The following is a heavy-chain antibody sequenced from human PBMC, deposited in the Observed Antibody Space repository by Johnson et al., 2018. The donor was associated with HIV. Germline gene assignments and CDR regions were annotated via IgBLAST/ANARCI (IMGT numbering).Heavy chain of an antibody. Sequence: VQLVESGGGVVQPGRSLRLSCAASGFTFSSYGMHWVRQAPGKGLEWVAVMSYDGSNKYYADSVKGRFTISRDSSKNTLYLQMNSLRPEDTAVYYCAKDRNWGRLFDAFDIWGQGTMVTVSS. J-gene: IGHJ3*02. CDR1: GFTFSSYG. D-gene: IGHD7-27*01. CDR3: AKDRNWGRLFDAFDI. V-gene: IGHV3-30*18. CDR2: MSYDGSNK.